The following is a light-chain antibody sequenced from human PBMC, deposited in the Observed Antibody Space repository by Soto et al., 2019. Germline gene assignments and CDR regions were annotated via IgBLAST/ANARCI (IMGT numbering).Light chain of an antibody. J-gene: IGKJ1*01. CDR2: KTS. V-gene: IGKV2-24*01. Sequence: DIVLTQTPLSSLVTLGQPASISCKSSQSLAHRDGNTYLNWLQQRPGQPPRLLIYKTSNRFSGVLDRFSGSGAGKEFTLKLSKVEADDVGVYYCVEATLLPHAFGQGTKVEI. CDR3: VEATLLPHA. CDR1: QSLAHRDGNTY.